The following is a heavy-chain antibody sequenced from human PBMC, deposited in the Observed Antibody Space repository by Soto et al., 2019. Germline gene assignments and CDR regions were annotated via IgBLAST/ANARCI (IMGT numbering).Heavy chain of an antibody. CDR3: ARDGRATAHFDY. Sequence: PGGSLRLSCAASGFTFSSYSMNWVRQAPGKGLEWVSSISSSSSYIYYADSVKGRFTISRDNAKSSLYLQMNSLRAEDTAVYYCARDGRATAHFDYWGQGTLVTVSS. V-gene: IGHV3-21*01. CDR2: ISSSSSYI. J-gene: IGHJ4*02. CDR1: GFTFSSYS. D-gene: IGHD4-4*01.